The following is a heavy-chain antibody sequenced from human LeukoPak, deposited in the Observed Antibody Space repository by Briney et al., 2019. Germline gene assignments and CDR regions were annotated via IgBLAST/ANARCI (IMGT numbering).Heavy chain of an antibody. Sequence: SQTLSLTCTVSGGSISSGDYYWSWIRQPPGKGLEWIGYIYYSGSTYYNPSLKSRVTISVDTPKNQFSLKLSSVTAADTAVYYCARADTAMVHFDYWGQGTLVTVSS. CDR1: GGSISSGDYY. V-gene: IGHV4-30-4*08. CDR3: ARADTAMVHFDY. CDR2: IYYSGST. J-gene: IGHJ4*02. D-gene: IGHD5-18*01.